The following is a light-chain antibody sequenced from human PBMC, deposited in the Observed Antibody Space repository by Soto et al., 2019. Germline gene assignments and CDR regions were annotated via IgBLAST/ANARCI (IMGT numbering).Light chain of an antibody. CDR3: QQYGTSPWT. CDR2: GAS. V-gene: IGKV3-20*01. J-gene: IGKJ1*01. CDR1: RSLSSSY. Sequence: IVLMQSPDTLSLSPGERATLSCRASRSLSSSYLAWYQQKPGQAPRLLIYGASYRATGIPDRFSGSGSGTDFTLTISRLEPEDFAVYYCQQYGTSPWTFGQGTKVDI.